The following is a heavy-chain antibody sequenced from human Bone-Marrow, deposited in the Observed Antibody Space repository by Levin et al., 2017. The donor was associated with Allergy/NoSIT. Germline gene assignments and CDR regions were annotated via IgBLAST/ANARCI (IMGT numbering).Heavy chain of an antibody. V-gene: IGHV3-30-3*01. Sequence: GGSLRLSCGVSGFTFSAYAMHWVRQAPDKGLEWVATISSDTNHKYYADSVTGRFTISRDNSKNTLYLQMDSLRVEDRALYYCARSDPGGIAGMDVWGQGTSVTVSS. CDR3: ARSDPGGIAGMDV. CDR1: GFTFSAYA. D-gene: IGHD2-15*01. CDR2: ISSDTNHK. J-gene: IGHJ6*02.